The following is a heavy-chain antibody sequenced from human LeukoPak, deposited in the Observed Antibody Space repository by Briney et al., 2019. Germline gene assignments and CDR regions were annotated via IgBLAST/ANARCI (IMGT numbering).Heavy chain of an antibody. V-gene: IGHV4-34*01. CDR1: GGSFSGYY. Sequence: PSETLSLTCAVYGGSFSGYYWSWIRQPPGKGLEWIGEINHSGSTNYNPSLKSRVTISVDTSKNQFSLKLSSVTAADTAVYYCARSPVGMVTEEAAFDIWGQGTMVTVSS. CDR3: ARSPVGMVTEEAAFDI. J-gene: IGHJ3*02. CDR2: INHSGST. D-gene: IGHD2-21*02.